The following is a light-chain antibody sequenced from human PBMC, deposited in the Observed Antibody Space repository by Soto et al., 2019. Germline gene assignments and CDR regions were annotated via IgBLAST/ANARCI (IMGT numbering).Light chain of an antibody. CDR3: QSYDSSLSGYVV. CDR2: GNS. Sequence: QSVLTQPPSVSGAPGQRVTISCTGSSSNIGAGYDVHWYQQLPGTAPKLLIYGNSNRPSGVPDRFSGSKSGTSASLAITGLQAEDDDDYYCQSYDSSLSGYVVFGGGTKVTVL. V-gene: IGLV1-40*01. J-gene: IGLJ2*01. CDR1: SSNIGAGYD.